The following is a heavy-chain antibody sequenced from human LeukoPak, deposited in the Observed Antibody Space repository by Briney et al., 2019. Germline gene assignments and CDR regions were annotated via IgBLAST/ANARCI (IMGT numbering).Heavy chain of an antibody. CDR3: ARVSGYCPDGVCRFDF. Sequence: SETLSLTCTVSGGSISNSSYYWGWIRQPPGKGLEWIGSIYYSGNTHYNPSLKSRVTISGDTSKNQFSLNLISVTAADTAVYYCARVSGYCPDGVCRFDFWGQGTLVTVSS. CDR1: GGSISNSSYY. D-gene: IGHD2-8*01. V-gene: IGHV4-39*07. CDR2: IYYSGNT. J-gene: IGHJ4*02.